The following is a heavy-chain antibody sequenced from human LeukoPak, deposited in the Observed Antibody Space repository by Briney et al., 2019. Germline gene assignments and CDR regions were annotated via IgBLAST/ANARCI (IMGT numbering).Heavy chain of an antibody. J-gene: IGHJ4*02. D-gene: IGHD1-20*01. CDR2: IYHSGRT. Sequence: SETLSLTCTVSGYSISSGYYWGWIRQPPGKGLEWIGSIYHSGRTFYNPSLKSRVTISVDTSKNQFSLKLTSVTAADTAVYYCARGANYNWDSWGQGTLVTVSS. CDR3: ARGANYNWDS. CDR1: GYSISSGYY. V-gene: IGHV4-38-2*02.